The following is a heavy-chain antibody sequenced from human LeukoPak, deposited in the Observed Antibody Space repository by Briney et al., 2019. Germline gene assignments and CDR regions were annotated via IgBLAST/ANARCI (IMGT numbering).Heavy chain of an antibody. CDR1: GGSISSYY. CDR3: ARDRRIGRGAARSTGAFDI. CDR2: IYYSGST. Sequence: SETLSLTCTVSGGSISSYYWRWIRQPPGKGLEWIGYIYYSGSTNYNPSLKSRVTISVDTSKNQFSLKLSSVTAADTAVYYCARDRRIGRGAARSTGAFDIWGQGTMVTVSS. V-gene: IGHV4-59*01. D-gene: IGHD6-6*01. J-gene: IGHJ3*02.